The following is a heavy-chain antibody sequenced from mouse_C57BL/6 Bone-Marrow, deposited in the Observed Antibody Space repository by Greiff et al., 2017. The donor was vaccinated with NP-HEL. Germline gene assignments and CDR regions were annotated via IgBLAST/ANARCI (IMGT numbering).Heavy chain of an antibody. D-gene: IGHD2-5*01. CDR3: ARPYSNDGLYWYFDV. V-gene: IGHV1-61*01. J-gene: IGHJ1*03. CDR1: GYTFTSYW. Sequence: QVQLQQPGAELVRPGSSVKLSCKASGYTFTSYWMDWVKQRPGQGLEWIGNIYPSDSETHYNQKFKDKATLTVDKSSSTAYMQLSSLTSADSAVYYCARPYSNDGLYWYFDVWGTGTTVTVSS. CDR2: IYPSDSET.